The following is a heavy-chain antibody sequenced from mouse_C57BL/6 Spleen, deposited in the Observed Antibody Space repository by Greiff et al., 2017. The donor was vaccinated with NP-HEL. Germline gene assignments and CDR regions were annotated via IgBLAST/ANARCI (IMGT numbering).Heavy chain of an antibody. V-gene: IGHV1-22*01. D-gene: IGHD1-1*01. CDR1: GYTFTDYN. J-gene: IGHJ1*03. Sequence: EVKLQQSGPELVKPGASVKMSCKASGYTFTDYNMHWVKQSHGKSLEWIGYINPNNGGTSYNQKFKGKATLTVNKSSSTAYMELRSLTSEDSAVYYCARAFITTVVRYFDVWGTGTTVTVSS. CDR2: INPNNGGT. CDR3: ARAFITTVVRYFDV.